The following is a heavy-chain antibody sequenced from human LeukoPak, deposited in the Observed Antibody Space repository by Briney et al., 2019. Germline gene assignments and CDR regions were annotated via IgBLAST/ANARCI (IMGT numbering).Heavy chain of an antibody. V-gene: IGHV3-23*01. CDR1: GFTFSNDA. CDR3: AKHGAGITVAGRRHLDY. Sequence: GGSLRLSCAASGFTFSNDATRCVRQAPGGGLEWVSSIGGYGTTAYYADSLKGRLTISRDNSKNTLYLQMNGLRAEDTAIYYCAKHGAGITVAGRRHLDYWGQGTLVTVSS. J-gene: IGHJ4*02. D-gene: IGHD6-19*01. CDR2: IGGYGTTA.